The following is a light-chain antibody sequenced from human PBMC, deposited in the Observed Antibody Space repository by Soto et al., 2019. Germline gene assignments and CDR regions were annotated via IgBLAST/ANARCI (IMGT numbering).Light chain of an antibody. CDR2: GSS. V-gene: IGKV3-20*01. CDR1: QSVSNNY. J-gene: IGKJ2*01. CDR3: QQYGSSPPYT. Sequence: EVVLTQSPGTLSLSPEERATLSCRASQSVSNNYLAWYQQKPGQAPRLLIFGSSDRATGIPDRFSGSGSGTDFTLTISRLEPEDFAMYYCQQYGSSPPYTFGLGTKLEIK.